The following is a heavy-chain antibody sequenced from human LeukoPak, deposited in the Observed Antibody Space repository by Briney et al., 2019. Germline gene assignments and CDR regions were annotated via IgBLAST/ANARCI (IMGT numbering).Heavy chain of an antibody. Sequence: GGSLRLSCAASGFTFSLYWMHWVRQTPGKGLVWVSRLNSDGSVTTYADSVKGRFTISRDNAKNTLYLQMNNLKAEDTALYYCVREYCGGDCCTDFWGQGTLVTVSS. J-gene: IGHJ4*02. CDR1: GFTFSLYW. D-gene: IGHD2-21*02. CDR3: VREYCGGDCCTDF. V-gene: IGHV3-74*01. CDR2: LNSDGSVT.